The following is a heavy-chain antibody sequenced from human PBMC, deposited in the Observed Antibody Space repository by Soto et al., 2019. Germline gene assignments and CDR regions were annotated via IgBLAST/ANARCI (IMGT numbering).Heavy chain of an antibody. CDR3: VRRSTMSYYAVDV. Sequence: PGGSLRLSCVGSGFTFGSYEMHWVRQAPGKGLEWVTFTSYDGSYSYYADSVKGRFTMSRDNSKSLMYLQMNSLRTEDTALYYCVRRSTMSYYAVDVWGQGTTVTVSS. D-gene: IGHD3-3*01. CDR2: TSYDGSYS. CDR1: GFTFGSYE. V-gene: IGHV3-30*01. J-gene: IGHJ6*02.